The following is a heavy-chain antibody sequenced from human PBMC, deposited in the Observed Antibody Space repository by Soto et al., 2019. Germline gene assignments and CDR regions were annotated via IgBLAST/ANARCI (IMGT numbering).Heavy chain of an antibody. CDR3: ARLGRHG. J-gene: IGHJ6*02. CDR2: INQDGSGK. D-gene: IGHD3-16*01. CDR1: GFTFSDSW. V-gene: IGHV3-7*01. Sequence: PGGSLRLSCAASGFTFSDSWMDWARQVPGKGPEWVANINQDGSGKNYVDSVKGRFTISSDNAKNSLYLQMNSLRAEDTAVYYCARLGRHGWGQGTTVTVSS.